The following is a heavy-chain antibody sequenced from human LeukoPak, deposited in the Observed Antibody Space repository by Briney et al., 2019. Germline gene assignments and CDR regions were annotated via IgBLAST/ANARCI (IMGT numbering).Heavy chain of an antibody. CDR2: IYSGGST. CDR1: GFTVSSNY. V-gene: IGHV3-66*02. D-gene: IGHD2-21*01. CDR3: ARDWGGSSPFDS. Sequence: PGGPLRLSCAASGFTVSSNYMSWVRQAPGKGLEWVSVIYSGGSTYYADSVKGRFTISRDNSKNTLYLQMNSLRAEDTAVYYCARDWGGSSPFDSWGQGTLVTVSS. J-gene: IGHJ4*02.